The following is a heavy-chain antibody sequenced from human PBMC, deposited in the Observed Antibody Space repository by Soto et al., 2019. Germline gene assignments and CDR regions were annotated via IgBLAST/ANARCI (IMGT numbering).Heavy chain of an antibody. CDR2: IYYTGSA. Sequence: SETLSLTCTVSSGSISSADYYWSWIRQPPEKGLEWIGYIYYTGSAYYNPSLKSRLTMSVDTSKNQFSLKVTSVTASDTAVYYCASGGSSNWFDPWGQGTLVTVSS. CDR3: ASGGSSNWFDP. J-gene: IGHJ5*02. CDR1: SGSISSADYY. V-gene: IGHV4-30-4*01. D-gene: IGHD1-26*01.